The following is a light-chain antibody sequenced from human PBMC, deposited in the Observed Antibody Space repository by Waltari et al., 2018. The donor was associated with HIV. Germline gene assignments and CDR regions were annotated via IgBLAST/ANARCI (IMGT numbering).Light chain of an antibody. CDR1: SSDVGSFNL. V-gene: IGLV2-23*02. CDR2: EVN. J-gene: IGLJ1*01. CDR3: CSHAGSSIYFV. Sequence: QSALTKPASVSGSPGQSITISCTGTSSDVGSFNLVSWYQQHPGKAPKGMISEVNKRPSGVSNRFSGSKSGNTASLTISGLQAEDEAEYYCCSHAGSSIYFVFGTGTKVTVL.